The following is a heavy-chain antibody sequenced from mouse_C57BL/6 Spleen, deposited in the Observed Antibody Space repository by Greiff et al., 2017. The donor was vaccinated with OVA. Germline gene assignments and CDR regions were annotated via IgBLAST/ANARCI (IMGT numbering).Heavy chain of an antibody. J-gene: IGHJ1*03. V-gene: IGHV2-2*01. D-gene: IGHD1-1*01. CDR2: IWSGGST. Sequence: QVQLKESGPGLVQPSQSLSITCTVSGFSLTSYGVHWVRQSPGKGLEWLGVIWSGGSTDYNAAFISRLSISKDNSKSQVFFKMNRLQADDTAIYYCARIGVGTVVASGYFDVWGTGTTVTVSS. CDR3: ARIGVGTVVASGYFDV. CDR1: GFSLTSYG.